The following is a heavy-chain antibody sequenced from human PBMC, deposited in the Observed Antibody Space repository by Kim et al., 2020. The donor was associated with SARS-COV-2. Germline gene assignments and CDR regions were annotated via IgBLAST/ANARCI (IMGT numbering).Heavy chain of an antibody. D-gene: IGHD3-22*01. CDR2: VHHTGDT. V-gene: IGHV4-59*13. J-gene: IGHJ4*03. CDR1: GNSIRNFY. Sequence: SETLSLTCTVSGNSIRNFYWTWIRQPPGKGLEWIGYVHHTGDTYYSPSLESRVAMSIDTSKNQFSLKLMSVTAADTAVYYCAGSRTCYYPWGPGTLVTGSS. CDR3: AGSRTCYYP.